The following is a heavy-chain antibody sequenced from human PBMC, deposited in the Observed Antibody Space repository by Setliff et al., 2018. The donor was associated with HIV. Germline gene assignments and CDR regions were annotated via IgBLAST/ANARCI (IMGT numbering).Heavy chain of an antibody. D-gene: IGHD3-10*01. CDR3: ARAVLLWFGEYKTYYFDY. J-gene: IGHJ4*02. V-gene: IGHV1-69*10. CDR1: GGTFSSYA. CDR2: IIPILGIA. Sequence: SVKVSCKASGGTFSSYAISWVRQAPGQGLEWMGGIIPILGIANYAQKFQGRVTITADESTSTAYVELSSLRSEDTAVYYCARAVLLWFGEYKTYYFDYWGQGTPVTVSS.